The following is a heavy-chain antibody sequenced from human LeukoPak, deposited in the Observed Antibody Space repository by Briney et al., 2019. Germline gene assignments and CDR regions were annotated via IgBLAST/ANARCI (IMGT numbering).Heavy chain of an antibody. CDR1: GFTFSTYN. V-gene: IGHV3-7*01. D-gene: IGHD4-17*01. CDR2: IKQDGSEK. Sequence: QTGGSLRLSCAASGFTFSTYNMNWVRQAPGKGLEWVANIKQDGSEKYYVDSVKGRFTISRDNAKNSLYLQMNSLRAEDTAVYYCARDPTTVTPIGDYWGQGTLVTVSS. CDR3: ARDPTTVTPIGDY. J-gene: IGHJ4*02.